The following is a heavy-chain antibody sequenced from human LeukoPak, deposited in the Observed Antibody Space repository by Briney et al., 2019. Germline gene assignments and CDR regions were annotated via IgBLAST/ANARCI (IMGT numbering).Heavy chain of an antibody. J-gene: IGHJ4*02. CDR3: ARTIRGY. CDR1: GFTFSNYW. CDR2: IKEDGSEK. V-gene: IGHV3-7*01. D-gene: IGHD3-10*01. Sequence: GGSLRLSCAASGFTFSNYWMSWVLQAPGQGLEWVANIKEDGSEKYYVDSVKGRFTISRDNAKNSLYLQMNSLRAEDTAVYYCARTIRGYWGQGTLVTVSS.